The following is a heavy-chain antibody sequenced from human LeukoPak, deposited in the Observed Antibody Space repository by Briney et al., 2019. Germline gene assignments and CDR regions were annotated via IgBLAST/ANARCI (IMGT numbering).Heavy chain of an antibody. V-gene: IGHV1-46*01. CDR2: INPSGDST. Sequence: ASVKVSCKASGYTFTIYYMHWVRQAPGQGLEWMGIINPSGDSTSYAQKFQGRVTMTRDTSTSAVYMELSSLRSEDTAVYYCARDMYSYTTYYFDYWGQGTLVTVSS. CDR3: ARDMYSYTTYYFDY. CDR1: GYTFTIYY. D-gene: IGHD5-18*01. J-gene: IGHJ4*02.